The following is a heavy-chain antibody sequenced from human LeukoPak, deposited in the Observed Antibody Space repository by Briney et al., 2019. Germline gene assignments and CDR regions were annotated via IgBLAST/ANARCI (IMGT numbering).Heavy chain of an antibody. D-gene: IGHD2-2*01. V-gene: IGHV4-59*12. CDR1: GGSISSYY. CDR3: ARRGLVVVPAAINTKGWFDP. CDR2: IYYSGST. J-gene: IGHJ5*02. Sequence: KPSETLSLTRTVSGGSISSYYWSWIRQPPGKGLEWIGYIYYSGSTNYNPSLKSRVTISVDTPKNQFSLKLSSVTAADTAVYYCARRGLVVVPAAINTKGWFDPWGQGTLVTVSS.